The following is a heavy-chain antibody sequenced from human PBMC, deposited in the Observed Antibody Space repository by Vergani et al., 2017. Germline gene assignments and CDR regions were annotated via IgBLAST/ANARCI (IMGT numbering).Heavy chain of an antibody. D-gene: IGHD6-13*01. CDR3: AKDSAAGTFDYYYGMDV. J-gene: IGHJ6*02. CDR1: GFTFSSYA. V-gene: IGHV3-23*01. Sequence: EVQLLESGGGLVQPGGSLRLSCAASGFTFSSYAMSWVRQAPGKGLEWVSAISGSGGSTYYADSVKGRFTISRDNSKNTLDLQMNSLRAEDTAVYYCAKDSAAGTFDYYYGMDVWGQGTTVTVSS. CDR2: ISGSGGST.